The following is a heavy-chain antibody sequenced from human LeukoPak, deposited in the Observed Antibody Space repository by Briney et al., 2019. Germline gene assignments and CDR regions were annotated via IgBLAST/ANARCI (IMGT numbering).Heavy chain of an antibody. D-gene: IGHD2-2*01. CDR1: GYTFTGYY. Sequence: ASVKVSCKASGYTFTGYYMHWVRQAPGQGLEWMGWINPNSGGTNYAQKFRGRVTMTRDTSISTAYMELSRLRSDDTAVYYCARLGGYCSSTSCFPWGQGTLVTVSS. J-gene: IGHJ5*02. V-gene: IGHV1-2*02. CDR3: ARLGGYCSSTSCFP. CDR2: INPNSGGT.